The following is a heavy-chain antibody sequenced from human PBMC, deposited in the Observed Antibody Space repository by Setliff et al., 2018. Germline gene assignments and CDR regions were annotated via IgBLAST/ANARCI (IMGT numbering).Heavy chain of an antibody. V-gene: IGHV3-23*01. CDR2: ISGSAQTT. CDR1: GFTFSSYA. CDR3: AKRGPYCSGGTCHYYFDY. Sequence: GSLRLSCAASGFTFSSYAITWVRQAPGKGLEGVSMISGSAQTTYYADSVKGRFTIYRDNSNNTVHLEMNSLRAEDTALYYCAKRGPYCSGGTCHYYFDYWGQGTLVTVSS. J-gene: IGHJ4*02. D-gene: IGHD2-15*01.